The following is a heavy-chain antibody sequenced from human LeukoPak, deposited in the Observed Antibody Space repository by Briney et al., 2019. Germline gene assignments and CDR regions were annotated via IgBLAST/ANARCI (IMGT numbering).Heavy chain of an antibody. Sequence: GGSLRLSCAASGFTFSSYEMNWVRQAPGKGLEGVSYISSSGSTIYYADSVKGRFTISRDNAKNSLYLQMNSLRAEDTAVYYCARGTSLTGYTGGIDYWGQGTLVTVSS. CDR3: ARGTSLTGYTGGIDY. D-gene: IGHD3-9*01. V-gene: IGHV3-48*03. CDR1: GFTFSSYE. J-gene: IGHJ4*02. CDR2: ISSSGSTI.